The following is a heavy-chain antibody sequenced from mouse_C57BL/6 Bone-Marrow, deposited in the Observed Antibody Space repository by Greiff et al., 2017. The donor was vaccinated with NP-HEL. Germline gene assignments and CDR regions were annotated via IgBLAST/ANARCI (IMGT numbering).Heavy chain of an antibody. V-gene: IGHV1-23*01. Sequence: QVQLKESGAELVRPGASVKLSCKASGYTFTAYEMHCVKQTPGHGLEWIGAIDPETCGTAYNQKFKGKATLTADKSSSTAYMELRSLTSEDSAVYYCTKLGPYYFDYWGQGTTLTVSS. CDR1: GYTFTAYE. CDR2: IDPETCGT. D-gene: IGHD4-1*01. J-gene: IGHJ2*01. CDR3: TKLGPYYFDY.